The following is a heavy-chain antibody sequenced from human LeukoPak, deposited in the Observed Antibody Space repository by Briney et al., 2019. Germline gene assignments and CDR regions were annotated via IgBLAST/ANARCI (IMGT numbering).Heavy chain of an antibody. J-gene: IGHJ3*02. CDR3: ARDRGYSYRGDAFDI. CDR2: IYRSGST. V-gene: IGHV4-38-2*02. D-gene: IGHD5-18*01. CDR1: GYSISSGYY. Sequence: SETLSLTCTVSGYSISSGYYWGWIRQPPGKGLEWIGSIYRSGSTYYNPSLKSRVTISVDTSKNQFSLKLSSVTAADTAVYYCARDRGYSYRGDAFDIWGQGTMVTVSS.